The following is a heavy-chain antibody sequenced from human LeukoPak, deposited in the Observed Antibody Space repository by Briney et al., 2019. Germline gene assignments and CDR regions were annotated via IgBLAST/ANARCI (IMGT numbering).Heavy chain of an antibody. D-gene: IGHD5-12*01. Sequence: PGGSLRLSCAASGFIFSNFWMHWVRQVPGKGLVWVSHINSDGRTTDYADSVRGRFTISRDNAKNTLYLQMNRLTVEDTAVYYCERGGYRGFDYEYWGQGTLVTVSS. CDR2: INSDGRTT. CDR3: ERGGYRGFDYEY. J-gene: IGHJ4*02. CDR1: GFIFSNFW. V-gene: IGHV3-74*01.